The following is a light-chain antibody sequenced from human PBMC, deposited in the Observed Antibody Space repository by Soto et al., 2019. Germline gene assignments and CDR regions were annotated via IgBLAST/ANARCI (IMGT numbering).Light chain of an antibody. CDR2: GAS. J-gene: IGKJ4*01. V-gene: IGKV3-15*01. CDR3: QQYDKTFPPVT. CDR1: RSVSTN. Sequence: DIILTQSPAIVSVSPGERATLSCRASRSVSTNLAWSQHKHGQAPRLLIYGASTRVTGIPARFSGSGSGTDFTLTINYLKSEDFGVYYCQQYDKTFPPVTFGGGTKVEI.